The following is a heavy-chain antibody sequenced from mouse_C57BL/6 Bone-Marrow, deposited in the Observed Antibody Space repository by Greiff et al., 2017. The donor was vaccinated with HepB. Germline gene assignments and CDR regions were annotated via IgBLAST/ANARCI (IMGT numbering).Heavy chain of an antibody. CDR3: ARRTAQATGAMDY. CDR2: IDPSDSYT. J-gene: IGHJ4*01. Sequence: VQLQQPGAELVMPGASVKLSCKASGYTFTSYWMHWVKQRPGQGLEWIGGIDPSDSYTNYNQKLKGKSTLTVDKSSSTAYMQLSSLTSEDSAVYYCARRTAQATGAMDYWGQGTSVTVSS. V-gene: IGHV1-69*01. D-gene: IGHD3-2*02. CDR1: GYTFTSYW.